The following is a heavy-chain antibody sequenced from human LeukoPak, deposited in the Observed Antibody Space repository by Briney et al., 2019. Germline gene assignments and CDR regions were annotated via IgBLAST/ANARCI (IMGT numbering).Heavy chain of an antibody. J-gene: IGHJ3*02. Sequence: SETLSLTCTVSGGSISSSSYYWGWIRQPPGKGREWLGSIYYSGSTYYNPSLKSRVTISVDTSKNQFSLKLSSVTAADTAVYYCARHGRPWELRAAFDIWGQGTMVTVSS. CDR3: ARHGRPWELRAAFDI. D-gene: IGHD1-26*01. CDR1: GGSISSSSYY. V-gene: IGHV4-39*01. CDR2: IYYSGST.